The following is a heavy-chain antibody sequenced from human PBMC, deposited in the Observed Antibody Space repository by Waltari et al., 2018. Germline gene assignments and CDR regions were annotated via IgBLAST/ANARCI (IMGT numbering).Heavy chain of an antibody. CDR3: ARVASGAGFFFEY. Sequence: EVQLLESGGGLVQPGGSLRLSCAASGFTFSSYAMSWVRQAPGKGLEWVSSISGSGGSTYYADSVKGRFTISRDKSKNTLYLQMNSLRAEDTAVYYCARVASGAGFFFEYWGQGTLVTVSS. D-gene: IGHD6-19*01. CDR2: ISGSGGST. V-gene: IGHV3-23*01. CDR1: GFTFSSYA. J-gene: IGHJ4*02.